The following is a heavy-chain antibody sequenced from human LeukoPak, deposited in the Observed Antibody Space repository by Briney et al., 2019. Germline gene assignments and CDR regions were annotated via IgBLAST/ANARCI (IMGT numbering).Heavy chain of an antibody. Sequence: PSQTLSLTCTVSGGSISSGGYYWSWIRQHPGKGLEWIGYIYYSGSTYYNPSLKRRVTISVDTSKNQFSLKLSSVPAADTAVYYCASGGGQGDSSGYYVDYWGQGTLVTVSS. J-gene: IGHJ4*02. CDR3: ASGGGQGDSSGYYVDY. CDR2: IYYSGST. CDR1: GGSISSGGYY. D-gene: IGHD3-22*01. V-gene: IGHV4-31*03.